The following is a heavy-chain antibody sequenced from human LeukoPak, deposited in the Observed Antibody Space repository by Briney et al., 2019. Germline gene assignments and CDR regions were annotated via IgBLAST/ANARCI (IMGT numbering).Heavy chain of an antibody. CDR1: GFTFSSYA. J-gene: IGHJ4*02. CDR3: AKKVPHQHIDY. Sequence: GGPLRLSCAASGFTFSSYAMSWVRQAPGKGLEWVSDISTSGDRTYYADSVKGRFTISRDNSKNTLYLQMNSLRAEDTAVYHCAKKVPHQHIDYWGQGTLVTVSS. CDR2: ISTSGDRT. V-gene: IGHV3-23*01.